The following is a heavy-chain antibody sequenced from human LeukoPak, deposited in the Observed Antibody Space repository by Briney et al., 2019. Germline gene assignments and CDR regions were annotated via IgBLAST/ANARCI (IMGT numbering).Heavy chain of an antibody. CDR3: ARTHGVVPVF. D-gene: IGHD2-2*01. CDR1: GFTFSSYA. V-gene: IGHV3-66*02. Sequence: SGGSLRLSCAASGFTFSSYAMSWVRQAPGKGLEWVSVIYSGGSTYYADSVKGRFTISRDNSKNTLYLQMNSLRAEDTAVYYCARTHGVVPVFWGQGTLVTVSS. J-gene: IGHJ4*02. CDR2: IYSGGST.